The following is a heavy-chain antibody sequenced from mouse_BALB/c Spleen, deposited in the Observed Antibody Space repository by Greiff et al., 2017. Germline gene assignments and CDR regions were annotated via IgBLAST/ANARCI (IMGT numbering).Heavy chain of an antibody. CDR3: TRSDYGSRDYFDY. V-gene: IGHV1-5*01. Sequence: VHLEESGAVLVKPGGSGKMSCKASGFTFTSFWMHWVKQRPGQGLEWIGYIYPGNSAISYKQKFKGKAKLTAVTSTSTAYMELSSLTNEDSAVYYCTRSDYGSRDYFDYWGQGTTLTVSS. CDR1: GFTFTSFW. J-gene: IGHJ2*01. D-gene: IGHD1-1*01. CDR2: IYPGNSAI.